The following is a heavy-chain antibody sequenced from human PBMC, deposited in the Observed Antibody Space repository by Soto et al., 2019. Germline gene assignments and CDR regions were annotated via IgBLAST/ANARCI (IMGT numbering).Heavy chain of an antibody. Sequence: QVQLVESGGGVVQPGRSLRLSCAASGFTFSSYAMHWVRQAPGKGLEWVAVISYDGSNKYYADSVKGRFTISRDNSKNTLYLQMNSLRAEDTAVYYCALFRAGYWGQGTLVTVSS. V-gene: IGHV3-30-3*01. D-gene: IGHD6-25*01. J-gene: IGHJ4*02. CDR1: GFTFSSYA. CDR2: ISYDGSNK. CDR3: ALFRAGY.